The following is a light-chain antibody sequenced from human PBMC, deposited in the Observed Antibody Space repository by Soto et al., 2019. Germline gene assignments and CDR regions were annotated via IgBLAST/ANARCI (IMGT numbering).Light chain of an antibody. J-gene: IGKJ4*01. V-gene: IGKV3-15*01. CDR2: GAS. Sequence: EIVLTQSPATLSVSPGERVTLSCRASQGVSTNLAWYQQKPGQAPRLLIFGASARATGIPVTFSGSGSGTDFTLTISSLQFEDFAVYYCQQYNAWPLTFGGVTKLEIQ. CDR1: QGVSTN. CDR3: QQYNAWPLT.